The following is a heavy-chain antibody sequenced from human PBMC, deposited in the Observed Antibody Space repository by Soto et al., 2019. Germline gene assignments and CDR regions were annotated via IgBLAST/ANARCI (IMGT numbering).Heavy chain of an antibody. CDR1: GGTFSSYA. Sequence: QVQLVQSGAEVKKPGSSVKVSCKASGGTFSSYAISWVRQAPGQGLEWMGGIIPVFGTGIYAQKFQGRVTITADKSTNPAYMELSSLRSEDTAVYFCARVGGTGGYTYGLDYWGQGTLVTVSS. CDR2: IIPVFGTG. D-gene: IGHD5-18*01. V-gene: IGHV1-69*06. J-gene: IGHJ4*02. CDR3: ARVGGTGGYTYGLDY.